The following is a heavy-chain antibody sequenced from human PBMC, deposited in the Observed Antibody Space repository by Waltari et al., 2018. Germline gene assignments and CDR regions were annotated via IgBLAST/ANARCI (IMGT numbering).Heavy chain of an antibody. J-gene: IGHJ3*01. CDR1: EFTISSNY. Sequence: EVQLVESGGGLIQPGGSLRLSCVASEFTISSNYMTWVRQAPGKGLEWVSIRYSGGSSYFADSVKGRFTISSDSSKNTMYLQMNSLRAEDTAVYYCAGGHSRDSSGLYATWTFNFWGQGTMVIVSS. CDR2: RYSGGSS. V-gene: IGHV3-53*01. D-gene: IGHD3-22*01. CDR3: AGGHSRDSSGLYATWTFNF.